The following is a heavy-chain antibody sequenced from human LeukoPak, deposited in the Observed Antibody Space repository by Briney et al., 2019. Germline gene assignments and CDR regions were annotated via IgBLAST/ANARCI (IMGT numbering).Heavy chain of an antibody. CDR1: GFTFTTYW. CDR3: AKDRAGNSWNFDY. Sequence: PGGSLRLSCAASGFTFTTYWMSWVRQAPGKGLEWVANMKPDGSEIFYVDSVKGRFTISRDTSNKMVYLQMNSLRTEDMAVYYCAKDRAGNSWNFDYWGQGTLVAVSS. D-gene: IGHD6-13*01. CDR2: MKPDGSEI. V-gene: IGHV3-7*01. J-gene: IGHJ4*02.